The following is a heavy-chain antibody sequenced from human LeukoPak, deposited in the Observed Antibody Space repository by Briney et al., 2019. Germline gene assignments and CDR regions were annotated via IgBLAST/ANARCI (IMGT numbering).Heavy chain of an antibody. D-gene: IGHD2-2*01. CDR3: AREYCTRTTCYCDY. CDR1: GGSISSDY. CDR2: ILYSGST. J-gene: IGHJ4*02. Sequence: PSETLSLTCSVSGGSISSDYWSWIRQPPEKGLEWIGYILYSGSTNYNPSLTSRLTISVDTSKNQFSLKLSSVTAADTAVYYCAREYCTRTTCYCDYWGRGTLVTVSS. V-gene: IGHV4-59*01.